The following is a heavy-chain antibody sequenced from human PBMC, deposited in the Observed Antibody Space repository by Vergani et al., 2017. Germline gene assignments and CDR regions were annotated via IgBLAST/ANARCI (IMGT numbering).Heavy chain of an antibody. CDR2: VSGSSATP. CDR1: GFSFPGYA. D-gene: IGHD5-12*01. Sequence: EVQLLESGGGLVQPGGSLRLSCEASGFSFPGYAMSWVRQAPGKGLEWVSSVSGSSATPYYADSVKGRFIISRDNDKNTLHLQMNSLRADDTAVYYCTKGSRGYTGYVFDYWGQGILVTVSS. CDR3: TKGSRGYTGYVFDY. J-gene: IGHJ4*02. V-gene: IGHV3-23*01.